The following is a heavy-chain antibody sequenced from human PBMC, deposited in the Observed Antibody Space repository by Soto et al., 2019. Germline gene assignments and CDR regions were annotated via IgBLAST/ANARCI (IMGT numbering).Heavy chain of an antibody. V-gene: IGHV3-66*01. CDR3: GRDDVLCDGGRCYGVLLDV. D-gene: IGHD2-15*01. CDR1: GFTVSSKY. CDR2: IQSGGPT. Sequence: GGSLRLSCAASGFTVSSKYMSWVRQAPGKGLEWVSLIQSGGPTYYADSVKGRLTISRDTSENTLHLQMDSLSAEDTAVYYCGRDDVLCDGGRCYGVLLDVWGKGTTVTVSS. J-gene: IGHJ6*04.